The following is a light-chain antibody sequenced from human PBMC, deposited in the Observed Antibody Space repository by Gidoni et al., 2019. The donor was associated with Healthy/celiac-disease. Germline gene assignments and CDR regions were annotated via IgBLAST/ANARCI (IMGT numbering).Light chain of an antibody. Sequence: AIRMTQSPSSLSASTGDRVTITCRASQGISSYLAWYQQKPGKAPKLLIYAASTLQSGVPSRFRGSGSGTDFTLTISCLQSEDFATYYCQQYYSYPRFTFXPXTKVDIK. CDR1: QGISSY. J-gene: IGKJ3*01. V-gene: IGKV1-8*01. CDR2: AAS. CDR3: QQYYSYPRFT.